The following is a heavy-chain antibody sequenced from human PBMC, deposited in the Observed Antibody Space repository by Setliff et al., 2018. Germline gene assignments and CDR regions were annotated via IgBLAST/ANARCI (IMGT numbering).Heavy chain of an antibody. D-gene: IGHD2-2*01. CDR2: INWNGGST. CDR1: GFTFDDYG. J-gene: IGHJ6*02. V-gene: IGHV3-20*04. Sequence: GGSLRLSCAASGFTFDDYGMSWVRQAPGKGLEWVSGINWNGGSTYYADSVKGRFTISRDNSKNTLYLQMGSLRAEDMAVYYCARSTPPYCSSTSCYPINYYYYGMDVWGQGTTVTVS. CDR3: ARSTPPYCSSTSCYPINYYYYGMDV.